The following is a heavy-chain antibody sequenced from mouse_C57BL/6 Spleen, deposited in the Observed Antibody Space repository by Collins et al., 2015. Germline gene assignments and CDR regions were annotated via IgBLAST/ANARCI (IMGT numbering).Heavy chain of an antibody. V-gene: IGHV1-58*01. Sequence: EVQLQQSGAELVRPGSSVKMSCKTSGYTFTSYGINWVKQRPGQGLEWIGYIYIGNGYTEYNEKFKGKATLASDTSSSTAYMQLSSLTSEDSAIYFCAIYYYGSRRRYFDVWGTGTTVTVSS. D-gene: IGHD1-1*01. CDR1: GYTFTSYG. CDR2: IYIGNGYT. CDR3: AIYYYGSRRRYFDV. J-gene: IGHJ1*03.